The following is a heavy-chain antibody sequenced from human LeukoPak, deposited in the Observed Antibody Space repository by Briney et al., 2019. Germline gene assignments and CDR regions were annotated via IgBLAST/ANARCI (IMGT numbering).Heavy chain of an antibody. CDR1: GGSISSGDYY. J-gene: IGHJ4*02. D-gene: IGHD3-22*01. CDR3: ARDYYDSSGYHGFDY. Sequence: SETLSLTCTVSGGSISSGDYYWSWIRQPPGKGLEWIGYIYYSGSTYYNPSLKSRVTISVDTSKNQFSLKLSSVTAADTAVYYCARDYYDSSGYHGFDYWGQGTLVTVSS. CDR2: IYYSGST. V-gene: IGHV4-30-4*01.